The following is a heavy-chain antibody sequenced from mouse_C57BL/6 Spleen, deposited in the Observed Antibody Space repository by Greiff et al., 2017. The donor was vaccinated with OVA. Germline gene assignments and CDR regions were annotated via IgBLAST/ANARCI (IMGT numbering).Heavy chain of an antibody. CDR1: GFTFSSYA. CDR3: ARDKLFDY. Sequence: EVKLMESGGGLVKPGGSLKLSCAASGFTFSSYAMSWVRQTPEKGREWVATISDGGSYTYYPDNVKGRFTISRDNAKNNLYLQMSHLKSEDTAMYYCARDKLFDYWGQGTTLTVSS. CDR2: ISDGGSYT. V-gene: IGHV5-4*01. J-gene: IGHJ2*01.